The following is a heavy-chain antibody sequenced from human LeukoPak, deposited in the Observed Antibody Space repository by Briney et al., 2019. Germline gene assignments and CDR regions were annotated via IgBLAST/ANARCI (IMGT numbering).Heavy chain of an antibody. D-gene: IGHD6-19*01. Sequence: PSETLSLTCTVSGGSIRSYYWSWIRQPPGKGLEWIGSIYYSGSTYYNPSLKSRVTISVDTSKNQFSLKLSSVTAADTALYYCARHFIAVADTADYWGQGTLVTVSS. V-gene: IGHV4-59*05. CDR3: ARHFIAVADTADY. CDR2: IYYSGST. CDR1: GGSIRSYY. J-gene: IGHJ4*02.